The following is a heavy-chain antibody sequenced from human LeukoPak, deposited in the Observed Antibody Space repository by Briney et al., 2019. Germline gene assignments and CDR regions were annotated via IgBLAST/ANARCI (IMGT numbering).Heavy chain of an antibody. Sequence: SETLSLTCTVSGGSISSYYWSWIRQPPGKGLEWIGYIYYSGSTNYNPSLKSRVTISVDTSKNQFSLKLSSVTAADTAVYYCASGDILTGYYSSHHWGQGTLVTVSS. CDR1: GGSISSYY. CDR2: IYYSGST. V-gene: IGHV4-59*12. D-gene: IGHD3-9*01. CDR3: ASGDILTGYYSSHH. J-gene: IGHJ4*02.